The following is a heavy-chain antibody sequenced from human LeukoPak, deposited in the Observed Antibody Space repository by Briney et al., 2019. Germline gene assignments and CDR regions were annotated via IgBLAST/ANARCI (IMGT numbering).Heavy chain of an antibody. CDR1: GGSISSSSYY. V-gene: IGHV4-61*01. J-gene: IGHJ5*02. Sequence: PSETLSLTCTVSGGSISSSSYYWSWIRQPPGKGLEWIGYIYYSGSTNYNPSLKSRVTISVDTSKNQFSLKLSSVTAADTAVYYCARDSGAVVVPAAIHRYNWFDPWGQGTLVTVSS. D-gene: IGHD2-2*01. CDR2: IYYSGST. CDR3: ARDSGAVVVPAAIHRYNWFDP.